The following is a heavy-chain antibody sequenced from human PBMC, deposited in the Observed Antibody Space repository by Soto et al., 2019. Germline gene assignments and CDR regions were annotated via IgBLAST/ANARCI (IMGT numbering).Heavy chain of an antibody. J-gene: IGHJ4*02. Sequence: EVQLLESGGGLVQPGGSLRLSCAASGSISTTTPLSWVRQAPGKGLEWVSTISGRGTNTYYADSVKGRFIISRDNLKNTVNLQMNSLGVEDTALYYCATSFRYFDNWGQGTRVTVSS. CDR2: ISGRGTNT. V-gene: IGHV3-23*01. D-gene: IGHD3-16*01. CDR1: GSISTTTP. CDR3: ATSFRYFDN.